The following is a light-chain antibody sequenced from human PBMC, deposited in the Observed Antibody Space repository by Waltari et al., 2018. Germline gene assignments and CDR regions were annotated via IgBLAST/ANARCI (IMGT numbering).Light chain of an antibody. J-gene: IGKJ1*01. CDR2: GAS. CDR3: QQYNNWPKWT. CDR1: QSVRSN. Sequence: EIVMTQSPATLSVSPGERATLSCRASQSVRSNLAWYQQKPGQAPSLLIYGASTRATGIPARFSGSGSGTEFTLTISSLQSEDFAVYYCQQYNNWPKWTFGQGTKVEIK. V-gene: IGKV3-15*01.